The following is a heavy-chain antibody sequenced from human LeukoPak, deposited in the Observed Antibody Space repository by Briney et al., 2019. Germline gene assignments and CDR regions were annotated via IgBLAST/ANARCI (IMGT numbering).Heavy chain of an antibody. J-gene: IGHJ4*02. D-gene: IGHD3-22*01. CDR2: IYYSGST. CDR3: AREYYYDSGGGIDY. V-gene: IGHV4-31*03. Sequence: PSETLSLTCTVSGGSISSGGYYWSWIRQHPGKGLEWIGYIYYSGSTYYNPSLKSRVTISVDTSKNQFSLKLSSVTAADTAVYYCAREYYYDSGGGIDYWGQGTLVTVSS. CDR1: GGSISSGGYY.